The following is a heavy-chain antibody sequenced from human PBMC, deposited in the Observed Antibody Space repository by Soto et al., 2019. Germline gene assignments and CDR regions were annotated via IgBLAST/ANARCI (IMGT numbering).Heavy chain of an antibody. D-gene: IGHD3-10*01. CDR2: ISSSSSTI. CDR3: ARDSPFYGSWITYYFDY. J-gene: IGHJ4*02. V-gene: IGHV3-48*02. Sequence: EVQLVESGGGLVQPGGSLRLSCAASGFTFSSYSMNWVRQAPGKGLEWVSYISSSSSTIYYADSVKGRFTISRDNAKNSLYLQMNSLRDEDTAVYYCARDSPFYGSWITYYFDYWGQGTLVTVSS. CDR1: GFTFSSYS.